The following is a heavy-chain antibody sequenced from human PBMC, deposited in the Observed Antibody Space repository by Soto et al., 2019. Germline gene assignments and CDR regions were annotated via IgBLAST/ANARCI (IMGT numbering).Heavy chain of an antibody. Sequence: QVRLEQSGAEVKKPGSSVKVSFKASGGTFRSFAFSWVRQAPLYGLEWVGGITPLFGTTNYAEKLQGRLTVTADEPTSPVYMDLSSLTSEVTPVYICVIDNSHAYANWGQGTLVTVSS. CDR2: ITPLFGTT. CDR3: VIDNSHAYAN. CDR1: GGTFRSFA. J-gene: IGHJ4*02. D-gene: IGHD2-2*01. V-gene: IGHV1-69*01.